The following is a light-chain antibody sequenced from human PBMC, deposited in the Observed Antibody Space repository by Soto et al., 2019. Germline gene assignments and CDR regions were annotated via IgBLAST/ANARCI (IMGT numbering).Light chain of an antibody. J-gene: IGKJ2*01. V-gene: IGKV3-20*01. Sequence: EIVLTQSPGTLSLSPGERATLSCRASQSVRSSYLTWYQQKPGQAPRLLIYGASSRATGIPDRFSGSGSGTDFTITISRLEPEDFAVYYCQQYGSSPTFGQGTKLEIK. CDR3: QQYGSSPT. CDR1: QSVRSSY. CDR2: GAS.